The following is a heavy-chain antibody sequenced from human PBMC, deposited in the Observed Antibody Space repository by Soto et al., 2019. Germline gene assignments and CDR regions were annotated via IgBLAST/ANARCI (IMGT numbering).Heavy chain of an antibody. J-gene: IGHJ5*02. CDR3: AKDRTSYGDYSDNWFDP. CDR2: ISYDGSNK. CDR1: GFTFSSYG. V-gene: IGHV3-30*18. Sequence: GGSLRLSCAASGFTFSSYGMHWVRQAPGKGLEWVAVISYDGSNKYYADSVKGRFTISRDNSKNTLYLQMNSLRAEDTAVYYCAKDRTSYGDYSDNWFDPWGQGTLVTVSS. D-gene: IGHD4-17*01.